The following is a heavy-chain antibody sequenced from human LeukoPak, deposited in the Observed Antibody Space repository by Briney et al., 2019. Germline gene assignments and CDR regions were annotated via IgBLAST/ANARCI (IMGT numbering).Heavy chain of an antibody. CDR1: GFTFSSYG. Sequence: GGSLRLSCAASGFTFSSYGMHWVRQAPGKGLEWVAFIRYDGSNKYYADSVKGRFTISRDNSKNTLYLQMNSLRAEDTAVYYCANLARRRYAFDIWGQGTMVTVSS. D-gene: IGHD1-1*01. CDR3: ANLARRRYAFDI. V-gene: IGHV3-30*02. CDR2: IRYDGSNK. J-gene: IGHJ3*02.